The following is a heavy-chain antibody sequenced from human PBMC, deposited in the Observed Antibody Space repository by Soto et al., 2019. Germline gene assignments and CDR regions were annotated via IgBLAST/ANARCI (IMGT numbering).Heavy chain of an antibody. J-gene: IGHJ4*02. D-gene: IGHD2-2*01. Sequence: EVQLLESGGGLVQPRGSLRLSCAASGFTFSSYAMSWVRQAPGKGLEWVSAISGSGGSTYYADSVKGRFTISRDNSKNTLYLQMNSLRAEDTAVYYCAFLGYCSSTSCPGGYWGQGTLVTVSS. V-gene: IGHV3-23*01. CDR2: ISGSGGST. CDR1: GFTFSSYA. CDR3: AFLGYCSSTSCPGGY.